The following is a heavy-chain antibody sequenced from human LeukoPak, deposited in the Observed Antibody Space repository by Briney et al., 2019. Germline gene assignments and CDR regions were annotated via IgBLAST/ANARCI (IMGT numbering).Heavy chain of an antibody. Sequence: ASVKVTCKASGYTFTSYDMNWVRQAPGQGLEWMGWMNPNRGNTDYAQKFQGRVTMTRNTSISTAYMQLTRLRSDVTDVYYCALGRVWFAPSGQGELVTVSS. CDR1: GYTFTSYD. V-gene: IGHV1-8*01. J-gene: IGHJ5*02. CDR3: ALGRVWFAP. CDR2: MNPNRGNT. D-gene: IGHD1-26*01.